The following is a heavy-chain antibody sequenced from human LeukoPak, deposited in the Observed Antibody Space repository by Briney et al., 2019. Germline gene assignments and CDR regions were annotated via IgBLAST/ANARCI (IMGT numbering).Heavy chain of an antibody. Sequence: ASVKVSCKASGYTFTGYYMHWVRQAPGQGLEWMGWINPNSGGTNYAQKFQGRVTMTRDTSITTAYMELSRLRSDDTAVYYCARDGLRYFDWLFSGQNWFDPWGQGTLVTVSS. V-gene: IGHV1-2*02. CDR1: GYTFTGYY. CDR2: INPNSGGT. CDR3: ARDGLRYFDWLFSGQNWFDP. D-gene: IGHD3-9*01. J-gene: IGHJ5*02.